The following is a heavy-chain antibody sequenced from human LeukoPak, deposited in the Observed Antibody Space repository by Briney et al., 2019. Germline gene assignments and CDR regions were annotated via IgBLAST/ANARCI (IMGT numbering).Heavy chain of an antibody. CDR3: ARGIAAMYYFDY. V-gene: IGHV1-8*01. J-gene: IGHJ4*02. CDR1: GYTFTSYD. D-gene: IGHD6-13*01. Sequence: GASVTVSCKASGYTFTSYDINWVRQATGQGLEWMGWMNPNSGNTGYAQKFQGRVTMTRNTSISTAYMELSSLRSEGTAVYYCARGIAAMYYFDYWGQGTLVTVSS. CDR2: MNPNSGNT.